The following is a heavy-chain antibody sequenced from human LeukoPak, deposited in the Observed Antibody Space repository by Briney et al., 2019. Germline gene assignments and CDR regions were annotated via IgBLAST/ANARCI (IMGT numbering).Heavy chain of an antibody. CDR3: AREIFTVAGEEDYGMDV. D-gene: IGHD6-19*01. CDR1: GFTFSDHY. CDR2: ISSGGSTT. V-gene: IGHV3-11*01. Sequence: GGSLRLSCAASGFTFSDHYMSWIRQAPGKGLECVSYISSGGSTTYYTDSVKGRFTISRDNGKNALYLQMNSLRAEDTAVYYCAREIFTVAGEEDYGMDVWGQGTTVTVSS. J-gene: IGHJ6*02.